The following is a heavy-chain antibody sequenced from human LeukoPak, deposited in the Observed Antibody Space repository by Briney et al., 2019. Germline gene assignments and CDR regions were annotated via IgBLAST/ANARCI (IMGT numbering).Heavy chain of an antibody. D-gene: IGHD3-3*02. CDR2: IDWDDDK. CDR3: ARIHHFAYMDV. Sequence: ESGPTLVHPTQTLTLTCTVSGFSVRTNGVGVNWIRQPPAKALEWLARIDWDDDKYYNASLKTRLTISKDTSKNQVALTMTNVDPVDTATYYCARIHHFAYMDVWGRGTTVTVSS. V-gene: IGHV2-70*11. J-gene: IGHJ6*03. CDR1: GFSVRTNGVG.